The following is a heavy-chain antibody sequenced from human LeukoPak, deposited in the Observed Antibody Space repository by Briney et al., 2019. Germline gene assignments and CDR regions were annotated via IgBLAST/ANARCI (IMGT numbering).Heavy chain of an antibody. D-gene: IGHD1-14*01. J-gene: IGHJ4*02. CDR2: ISLNSGSI. CDR1: GFTFDDYA. Sequence: PGRSLRLSCAASGFTFDDYAMHWVRQAPGKGLEWVSGISLNSGSIDYAGSVKGRFTTSRDNAKNSLYLQMDSLTVEDTALYYCAADKGTMEMDYWGQGTLVTVSS. V-gene: IGHV3-9*01. CDR3: AADKGTMEMDY.